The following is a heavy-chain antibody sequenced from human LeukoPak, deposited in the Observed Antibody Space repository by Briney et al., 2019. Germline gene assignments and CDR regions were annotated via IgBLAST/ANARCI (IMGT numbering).Heavy chain of an antibody. V-gene: IGHV1-18*01. J-gene: IGHJ4*02. Sequence: ASMKVSCKASGYTFTSYGISWVRQAPGQGLEWMGWISAYNGNTNYAQKLQGRVTMTTDTSTSTAYMELRSLRSDDTAVYYCASGALVPAAMVGYYFDYWGQGTLVTVSS. CDR2: ISAYNGNT. CDR3: ASGALVPAAMVGYYFDY. D-gene: IGHD2-2*01. CDR1: GYTFTSYG.